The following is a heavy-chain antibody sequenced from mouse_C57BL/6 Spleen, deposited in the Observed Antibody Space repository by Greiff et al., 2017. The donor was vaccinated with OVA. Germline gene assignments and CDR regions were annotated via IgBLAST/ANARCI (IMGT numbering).Heavy chain of an antibody. CDR2: LYPGDGDT. V-gene: IGHV1-82*01. J-gene: IGHJ4*01. CDR1: GYAFSSSW. CDR3: ARSPWGYAMDD. D-gene: IGHD4-1*01. Sequence: QVQLQQSGPELVKPGASVKISCKASGYAFSSSWMNWVKQRPGKGLEWIGRLYPGDGDTNYNGKFKGKATLPADKSSSTAYMQLSSLTSEDAAVYFCARSPWGYAMDDWGQGTTGTVSS.